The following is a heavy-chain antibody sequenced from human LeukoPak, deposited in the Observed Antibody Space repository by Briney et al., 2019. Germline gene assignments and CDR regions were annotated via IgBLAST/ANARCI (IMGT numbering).Heavy chain of an antibody. D-gene: IGHD4-17*01. CDR3: ARDAPYGDFWFDP. V-gene: IGHV4-59*01. J-gene: IGHJ5*02. CDR1: GGSITNYY. Sequence: SETLSLTCTVSGGSITNYYWTWIRQPPGKGLEWIGHISDSGSANYNPSVKSRVTISGDTSKNQVSLNLDSVTAADTAVYYCARDAPYGDFWFDPWGQGTLVTVSS. CDR2: ISDSGSA.